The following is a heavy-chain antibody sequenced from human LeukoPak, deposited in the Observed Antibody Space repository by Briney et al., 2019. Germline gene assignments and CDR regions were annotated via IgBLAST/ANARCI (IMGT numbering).Heavy chain of an antibody. CDR1: GYTFTNYG. CDR2: INPYNDNT. Sequence: ASVKVSCKTSGYTFTNYGISLVRQAPGQGLEWMGWINPYNDNTNYAQKLQGRVTMTTDTSTSTAYMELRRLRSDDTAAYYCARAKDQPKEYYYYYYMDVWGKGTTITVSS. D-gene: IGHD2-2*01. V-gene: IGHV1-18*01. J-gene: IGHJ6*03. CDR3: ARAKDQPKEYYYYYYMDV.